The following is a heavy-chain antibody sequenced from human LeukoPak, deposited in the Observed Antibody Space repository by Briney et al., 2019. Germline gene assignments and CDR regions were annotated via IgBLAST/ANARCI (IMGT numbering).Heavy chain of an antibody. Sequence: ASVKVSCKASGYTFTGYYMHWVRQAPGQGLEWMGWINPNSGGTNYAQKYQGRVTMTRDTSISTAYMELSRLRSDDTAVYYCARHLTRDGYNYYYWGQGTLVTVSS. CDR1: GYTFTGYY. J-gene: IGHJ4*02. V-gene: IGHV1-2*02. CDR3: ARHLTRDGYNYYY. CDR2: INPNSGGT. D-gene: IGHD5-24*01.